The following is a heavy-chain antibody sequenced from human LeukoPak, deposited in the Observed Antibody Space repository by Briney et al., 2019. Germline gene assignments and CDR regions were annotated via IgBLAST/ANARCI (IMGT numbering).Heavy chain of an antibody. V-gene: IGHV4-34*01. CDR3: ARDENGYVWGSFRA. Sequence: GSLRLSCAASGFIFNSFGMNWVRQPPGKGLEWIGEINHSGITKYNPSLKSRVTISVDTSKNQFSLNLSSVTAADTAVYYCARDENGYVWGSFRAWGQGTLVTVSS. CDR2: INHSGIT. CDR1: GFIFNSFG. J-gene: IGHJ5*02. D-gene: IGHD3-16*02.